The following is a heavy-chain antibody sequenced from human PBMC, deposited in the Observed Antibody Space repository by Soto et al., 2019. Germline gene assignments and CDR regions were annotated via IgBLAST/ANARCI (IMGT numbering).Heavy chain of an antibody. CDR3: ARSDCTGAYCYSWPFNYGVDV. Sequence: GGSLRLSCTTSGFTFNTYGMHWVRQAPGKGLEWVAIIWYDGSNKYYADSVKGRFTISIDNSKNTLYLQMNSLRAEDTALYYCARSDCTGAYCYSWPFNYGVDVWGQGTTVTVSS. V-gene: IGHV3-33*08. D-gene: IGHD2-21*02. CDR2: IWYDGSNK. J-gene: IGHJ6*02. CDR1: GFTFNTYG.